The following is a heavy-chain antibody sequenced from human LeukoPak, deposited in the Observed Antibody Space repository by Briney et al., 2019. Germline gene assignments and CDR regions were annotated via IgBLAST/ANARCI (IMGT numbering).Heavy chain of an antibody. CDR3: ARKYDFWSGYYTRSSKGGDFDY. V-gene: IGHV3-21*01. D-gene: IGHD3-3*01. CDR1: GFTFSSYS. Sequence: GGSLRLSCAASGFTFSSYSMNWVRQAPGKGLEWVSSISSSSSYIYYADSVKGRFTISRDNAKNSLYLQMNSLRAEDTAVYYCARKYDFWSGYYTRSSKGGDFDYWGQGTLVTVSS. J-gene: IGHJ4*02. CDR2: ISSSSSYI.